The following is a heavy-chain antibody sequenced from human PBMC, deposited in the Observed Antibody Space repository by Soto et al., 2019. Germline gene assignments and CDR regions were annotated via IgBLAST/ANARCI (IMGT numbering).Heavy chain of an antibody. V-gene: IGHV3-30*18. CDR3: AKRDYGGNPDVYGMDV. J-gene: IGHJ6*02. D-gene: IGHD4-17*01. CDR2: ISYDGNSK. Sequence: TGGSLRLSCAGSGFTFGSYGMHWVRLAPGKGLEWVALISYDGNSKYYTDSVKGRFTISRDNSKNTLYLQMNSLRAEDTAVYYCAKRDYGGNPDVYGMDVWGQGTTVTVSS. CDR1: GFTFGSYG.